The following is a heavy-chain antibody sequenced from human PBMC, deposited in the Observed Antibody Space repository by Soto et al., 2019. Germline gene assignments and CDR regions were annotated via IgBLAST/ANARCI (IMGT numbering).Heavy chain of an antibody. V-gene: IGHV5-51*01. CDR1: GYSFTSYW. Sequence: GESLKISCKGSGYSFTSYWIGWVRQMPGKGLEWVGIIYPGDSDTRYSPSFQGQVTISADKSISTAYLQWSSLKASDTAMYYCARHGSGYSSSSGNFDYWGQGTLVTVSS. CDR3: ARHGSGYSSSSGNFDY. J-gene: IGHJ4*02. CDR2: IYPGDSDT. D-gene: IGHD6-6*01.